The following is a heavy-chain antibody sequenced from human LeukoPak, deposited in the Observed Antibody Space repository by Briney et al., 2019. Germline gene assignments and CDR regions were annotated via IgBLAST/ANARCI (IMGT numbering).Heavy chain of an antibody. CDR2: IYYSGNT. CDR3: ARQMIVKLTTSPRRDAFDI. CDR1: GDSITSTSSY. Sequence: SETLSLTCTVSGDSITSTSSYWGWVRQPPGKGLEWIANIYYSGNTFYSPSLKSRVTISVDTSKNQFSLKLTSVTAADTAVYYCARQMIVKLTTSPRRDAFDIWGQGTRVTVSS. V-gene: IGHV4-39*01. D-gene: IGHD3-22*01. J-gene: IGHJ3*02.